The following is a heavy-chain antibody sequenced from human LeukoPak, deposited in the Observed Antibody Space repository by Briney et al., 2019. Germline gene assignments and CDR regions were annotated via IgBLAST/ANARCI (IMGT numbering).Heavy chain of an antibody. CDR2: IKSKTDGGTT. CDR3: TTDKGSGWYEGAFDT. CDR1: GFTFSNAW. D-gene: IGHD6-19*01. Sequence: GRSLRLSCAASGFTFSNAWMSWVRQAPGKGLEWVGRIKSKTDGGTTDYAAPVKGRFTISRDDSKNTLYLQMNSLKTEDTAVYYCTTDKGSGWYEGAFDTWGQGTMVTVSS. V-gene: IGHV3-15*01. J-gene: IGHJ3*02.